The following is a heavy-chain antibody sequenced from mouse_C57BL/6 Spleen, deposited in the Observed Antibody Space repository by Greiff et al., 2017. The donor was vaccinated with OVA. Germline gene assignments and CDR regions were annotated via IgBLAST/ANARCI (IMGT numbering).Heavy chain of an antibody. CDR2: IDPSDSYT. Sequence: VQLQQPGAELVMPGASVKLSCKASGYTFTSYWMHWVKQRPGQGLEWIGEIDPSDSYTNYNQKFKGKSTLTVDKSSSTAYMQLSGLTSEDSAVYYCARSGYSNYYFDYWGQGTTLTVSS. CDR1: GYTFTSYW. V-gene: IGHV1-69*01. J-gene: IGHJ2*01. D-gene: IGHD2-5*01. CDR3: ARSGYSNYYFDY.